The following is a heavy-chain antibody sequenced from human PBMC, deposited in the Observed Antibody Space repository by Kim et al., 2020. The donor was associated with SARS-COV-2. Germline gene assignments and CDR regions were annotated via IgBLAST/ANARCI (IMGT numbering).Heavy chain of an antibody. CDR1: GFTFSDYY. J-gene: IGHJ4*02. CDR2: ISSSGSTI. CDR3: GCGHLDGYNYGVADY. V-gene: IGHV3-11*04. Sequence: GGSLRLSCAASGFTFSDYYMSWIRQAPGKGLEWVSYISSSGSTIYYADSVKGRFTISRDNAKNSLYLQMNSLRAEDTAVYYCGCGHLDGYNYGVADYWGQGTLVTVSS. D-gene: IGHD5-12*01.